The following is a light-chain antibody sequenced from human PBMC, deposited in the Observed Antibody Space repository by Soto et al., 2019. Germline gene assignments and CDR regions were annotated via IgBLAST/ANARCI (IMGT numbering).Light chain of an antibody. CDR2: GGS. CDR3: QLYRT. Sequence: EIVLTQSPGTLSLSPGERATLSCRASQSVSNNYLAWYQQKPGQAPKLLIHGGSTRATGISDRFSGSGSGTDFTLTISRLEPEDFAVYYCQLYRTFGQGTKVDIK. J-gene: IGKJ1*01. CDR1: QSVSNNY. V-gene: IGKV3-20*01.